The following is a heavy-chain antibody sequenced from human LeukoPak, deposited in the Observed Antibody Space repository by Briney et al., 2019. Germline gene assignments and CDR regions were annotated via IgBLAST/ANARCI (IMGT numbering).Heavy chain of an antibody. CDR3: TTEYYYDSSGFLGFDY. D-gene: IGHD3-22*01. CDR2: IKSKTDGGTT. CDR1: GFTFSNAW. V-gene: IGHV3-15*01. J-gene: IGHJ4*02. Sequence: PGGSLRLSCAASGFTFSNAWMSWVRQAPGKGLEWVGRIKSKTDGGTTDYAAPVKGRFTISRDDSKNTLYLQMNSLKTELTAVYYCTTEYYYDSSGFLGFDYWGQGTLVTVSS.